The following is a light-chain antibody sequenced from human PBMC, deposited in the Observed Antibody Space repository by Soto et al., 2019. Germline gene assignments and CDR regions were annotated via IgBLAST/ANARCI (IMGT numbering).Light chain of an antibody. CDR1: NSGSKS. V-gene: IGLV3-21*04. CDR3: QVWDSSSDRDVV. CDR2: YDS. Sequence: SYELTQPPSVSVAPGQTARITCGGNNSGSKSVHWYQQKPGQAPVLVIYYDSDRPSGIPERFSGSNSGNTATLTISRVEAGDEADYYCQVWDSSSDRDVVFGGGTKLTVL. J-gene: IGLJ2*01.